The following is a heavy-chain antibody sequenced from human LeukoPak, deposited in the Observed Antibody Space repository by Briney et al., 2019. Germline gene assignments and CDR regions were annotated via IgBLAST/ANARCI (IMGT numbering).Heavy chain of an antibody. V-gene: IGHV4-59*01. Sequence: SETLSLTCTVSGGSISSYYWSWLRQPPGKGLEGVGYIYYSGSTNYNPSLKSRVTISVDTSKTQFSLKLSSVTAADTAVYYCARHVRGVTEYYGMDVWGKGTTVTVSS. CDR3: ARHVRGVTEYYGMDV. CDR2: IYYSGST. CDR1: GGSISSYY. D-gene: IGHD3-10*01. J-gene: IGHJ6*04.